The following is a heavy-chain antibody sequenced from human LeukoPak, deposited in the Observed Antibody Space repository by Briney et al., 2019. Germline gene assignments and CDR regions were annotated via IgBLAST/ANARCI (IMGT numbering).Heavy chain of an antibody. CDR2: IYYIGST. CDR1: GGSISSSSYY. Sequence: SETLSLTCTVSGGSISSSSYYWGWIRQPPGKGLEWIGNIYYIGSTYYNPSLKSRVTISVDTSKNQFSLRLSSVTAADTAVYYCARHIGGRYYYYYMDVWGKGTTVTISS. V-gene: IGHV4-39*01. D-gene: IGHD3-16*02. CDR3: ARHIGGRYYYYYMDV. J-gene: IGHJ6*03.